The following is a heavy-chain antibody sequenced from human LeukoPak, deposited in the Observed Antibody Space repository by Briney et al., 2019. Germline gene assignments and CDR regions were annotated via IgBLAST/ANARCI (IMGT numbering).Heavy chain of an antibody. J-gene: IGHJ4*02. Sequence: PSETLSLTCTVSGISINSHYLNWIRQPPGKGLEWIGHIYGSGRTNYNPSLKSRVTMSVDTSKRQFSLNLKSLTAADTAVYYCVLSPKQNFFYYWGQGPLVTVSS. V-gene: IGHV4-4*09. CDR3: VLSPKQNFFYY. D-gene: IGHD1/OR15-1a*01. CDR1: GISINSHY. CDR2: IYGSGRT.